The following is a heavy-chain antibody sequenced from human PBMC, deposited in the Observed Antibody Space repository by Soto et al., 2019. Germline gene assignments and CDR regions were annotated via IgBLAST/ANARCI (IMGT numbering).Heavy chain of an antibody. Sequence: PGESLKISCNASGYKFIMHWIDWVRQMPGKGLEWMGLIFPDSNTRYTPSFQGQVTISVDKSISTAYLQWNSLKASDTAMYFCARPHSFSSSSGHWGQGTRVTVSS. D-gene: IGHD6-6*01. J-gene: IGHJ4*02. V-gene: IGHV5-51*01. CDR1: GYKFIMHW. CDR3: ARPHSFSSSSGH. CDR2: IFPDSNT.